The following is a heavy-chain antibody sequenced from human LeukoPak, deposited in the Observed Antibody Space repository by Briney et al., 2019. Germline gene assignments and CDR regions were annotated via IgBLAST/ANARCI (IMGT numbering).Heavy chain of an antibody. CDR1: GGSFSGYY. CDR3: ARVLLWFGELYSNWFDL. D-gene: IGHD3-10*01. J-gene: IGHJ5*02. Sequence: SETLSLTCAVYGGSFSGYYWSWIRQPPGKGLEWIGEINHSGSTNYNPSLKSRVTISVDTSKNQFSLKLSSVTAADTAVYYCARVLLWFGELYSNWFDLWGEGTLVTVSS. V-gene: IGHV4-34*01. CDR2: INHSGST.